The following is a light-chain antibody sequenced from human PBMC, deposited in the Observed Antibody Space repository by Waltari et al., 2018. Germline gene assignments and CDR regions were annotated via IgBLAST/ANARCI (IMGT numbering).Light chain of an antibody. V-gene: IGKV1-17*01. CDR1: QGIRND. CDR2: AAS. J-gene: IGKJ1*01. CDR3: QQNNSIPRT. Sequence: DIQMTQSPSSLSASVGDRVTITCRASQGIRNDLLWYQQKPGTAPKRLIHAASTLHSGVPSRFSGSGSGTEFTLTICSLQPEDFATYYCQQNNSIPRTFGQGTKVEMK.